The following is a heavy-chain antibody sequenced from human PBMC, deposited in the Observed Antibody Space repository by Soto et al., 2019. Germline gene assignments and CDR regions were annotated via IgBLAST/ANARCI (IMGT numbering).Heavy chain of an antibody. CDR2: IGRRSDI. D-gene: IGHD2-2*01. CDR1: GFSFSTYS. V-gene: IGHV3-21*01. CDR3: AIEENAWPLAYGLDV. Sequence: PGGSLRLSCEASGFSFSTYSMHWVRQAPGKGLEWVSSIGRRSDIYYADSVKGRFTISRDNAKNSVSLQMNSLRDEDTAVYYCAIEENAWPLAYGLDVWGQGTTVTFSS. J-gene: IGHJ6*02.